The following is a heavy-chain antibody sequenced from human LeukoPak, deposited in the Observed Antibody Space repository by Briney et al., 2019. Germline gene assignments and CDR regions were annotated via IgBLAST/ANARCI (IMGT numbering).Heavy chain of an antibody. J-gene: IGHJ4*02. CDR1: GFTFSTYA. Sequence: PGGSLRLSCAASGFTFSTYAMHWVRQAPGKGLEWVAFIWPDGSKNYYADSVKGRFSISRENSKNTVYLQMNDLRPEDTALYFCAKISSSAESNFDYWGQGTLLTVSS. D-gene: IGHD6-25*01. CDR2: IWPDGSKN. V-gene: IGHV3-30*02. CDR3: AKISSSAESNFDY.